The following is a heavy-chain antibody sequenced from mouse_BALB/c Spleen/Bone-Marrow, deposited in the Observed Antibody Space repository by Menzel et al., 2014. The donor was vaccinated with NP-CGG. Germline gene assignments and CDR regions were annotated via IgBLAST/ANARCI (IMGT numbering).Heavy chain of an antibody. CDR2: IWAGGST. J-gene: IGHJ3*01. Sequence: VNLVESGPGLVAPSQSLSITCTVSGFSLTSYGVHWVRQPPGKGLEWLGVIWAGGSTNYNSALMPRLSISKDNSKSQVFLKMNSLQTDDTAMYYCARSTMITEGFAYWGQGTLVTVSA. CDR1: GFSLTSYG. V-gene: IGHV2-9*02. D-gene: IGHD2-4*01. CDR3: ARSTMITEGFAY.